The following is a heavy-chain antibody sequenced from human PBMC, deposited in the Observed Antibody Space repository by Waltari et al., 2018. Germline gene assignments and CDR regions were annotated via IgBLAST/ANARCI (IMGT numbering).Heavy chain of an antibody. CDR2: ITHSGST. CDR3: ATFVYGGNSGKGAY. D-gene: IGHD4-17*01. CDR1: GGSFSGYY. Sequence: QVQLQQWGAGRLKPSETLSLTCAVYGGSFSGYYWSWIRQPPGKGLEWIWEITHSGSTNFNPSLKSRVKISVDTSKNQFSLKMSSVTAADTAVYYCATFVYGGNSGKGAYWGQGTLVTVSS. J-gene: IGHJ4*02. V-gene: IGHV4-34*01.